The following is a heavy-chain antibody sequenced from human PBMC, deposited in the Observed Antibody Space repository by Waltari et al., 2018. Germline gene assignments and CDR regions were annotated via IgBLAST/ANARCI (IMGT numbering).Heavy chain of an antibody. CDR2: IRYAGSNK. Sequence: QLVESGGGVVQPGGSLRLSCAAAGFTFSTFGIPWVRQAPGKGLEWVTFIRYAGSNKYYADSVKGRFIISRDNSKNTVYLQMNSLRPEDAAVYYCAKGSGSYEGFDPWGQGTLVTVSS. V-gene: IGHV3-30*02. CDR3: AKGSGSYEGFDP. J-gene: IGHJ5*02. CDR1: GFTFSTFG. D-gene: IGHD1-26*01.